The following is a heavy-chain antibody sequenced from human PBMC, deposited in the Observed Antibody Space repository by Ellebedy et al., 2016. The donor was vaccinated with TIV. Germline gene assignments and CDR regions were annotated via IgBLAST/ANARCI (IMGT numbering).Heavy chain of an antibody. J-gene: IGHJ4*02. D-gene: IGHD3-22*01. CDR3: AKGRGGGSDSSAPRYYFDY. Sequence: PGGSLRLSCAASGFTFNSYAMSWVRQAPGKGLEWVSTISNTGSRTYYADSVEGRFIISRDNSKRTLYLQMNSLRAEDTAVYHCAKGRGGGSDSSAPRYYFDYWGLGTLVTVSS. CDR2: ISNTGSRT. V-gene: IGHV3-23*01. CDR1: GFTFNSYA.